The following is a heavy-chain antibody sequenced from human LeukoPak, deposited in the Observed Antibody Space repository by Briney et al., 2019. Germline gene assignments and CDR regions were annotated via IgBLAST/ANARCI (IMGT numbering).Heavy chain of an antibody. CDR2: IKQDGSEK. J-gene: IGHJ4*02. V-gene: IGHV3-7*01. Sequence: PGGSLRLSCAASGFTFSSYWMSWVRQAPGKGLEWVANIKQDGSEKYYVDSVKGRFTISRDNAKNSLYLQMNSLRAEDTAVYYCARDDEGSDLPPGGYWGQGTLVTVSS. CDR3: ARDDEGSDLPPGGY. CDR1: GFTFSSYW. D-gene: IGHD6-19*01.